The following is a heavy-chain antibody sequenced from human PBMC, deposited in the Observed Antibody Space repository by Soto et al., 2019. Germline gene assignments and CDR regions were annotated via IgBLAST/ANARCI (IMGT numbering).Heavy chain of an antibody. CDR3: ARDRTTVTAKPLFRFDP. CDR1: GFTFSSYW. D-gene: IGHD4-17*01. Sequence: EVQLVESGGGLVQPGGSLRLSCAASGFTFSSYWMSWVRQAPGKGLEWVANIKQDGSEKYYVDSVKGRFTISRDNAKNSLYLQMNSLGAENTAVYYCARDRTTVTAKPLFRFDPWGQGTLVTVSS. V-gene: IGHV3-7*01. CDR2: IKQDGSEK. J-gene: IGHJ5*02.